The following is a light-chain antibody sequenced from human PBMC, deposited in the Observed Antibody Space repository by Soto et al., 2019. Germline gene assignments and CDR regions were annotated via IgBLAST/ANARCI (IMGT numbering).Light chain of an antibody. V-gene: IGKV3-11*01. CDR3: QQRGNSPPLT. CDR2: DAS. CDR1: QSVGSY. J-gene: IGKJ4*01. Sequence: EIVLTQSPGTLSLSPGQRATLSCRASQSVGSYLAWYQQKPGQAPRLLIYDASNRATGIPARFSGSGSGTDFTLTISSLEPEDFAVYYCQQRGNSPPLTFGGGTKVEIK.